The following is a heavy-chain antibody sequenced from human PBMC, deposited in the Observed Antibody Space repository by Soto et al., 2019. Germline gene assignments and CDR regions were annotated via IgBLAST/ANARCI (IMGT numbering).Heavy chain of an antibody. CDR1: GGSFSRYY. J-gene: IGHJ5*02. CDR3: ARGEGRLVGTWFDP. Sequence: SETLSLTCDVYGGSFSRYYWDWIRQPPGKGLEWLGEINHSGSTNYNPSLESRVTISLDTSKTQFSLKLTSVTAADTAVYYCARGEGRLVGTWFDPWGQGTLVTVSS. CDR2: INHSGST. V-gene: IGHV4-34*01. D-gene: IGHD5-12*01.